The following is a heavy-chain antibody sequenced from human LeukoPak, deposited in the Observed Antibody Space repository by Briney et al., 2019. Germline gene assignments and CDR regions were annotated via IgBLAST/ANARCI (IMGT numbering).Heavy chain of an antibody. CDR2: IGGSGDST. D-gene: IGHD1-14*01. V-gene: IGHV3-23*01. CDR3: ARTWSFDY. CDR1: GFTFSNYG. J-gene: IGHJ4*02. Sequence: GGSLRLSCGASGFTFSNYGMSWVRQAPGKGLEWVSAIGGSGDSTNYADSVKGRFTISRDNSKNTLYPQMNSLRVEDTAVYYCARTWSFDYWGQGTLVTVSS.